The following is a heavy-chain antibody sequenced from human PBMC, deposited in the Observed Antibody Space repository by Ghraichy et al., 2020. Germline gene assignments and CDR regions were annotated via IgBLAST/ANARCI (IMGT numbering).Heavy chain of an antibody. J-gene: IGHJ4*02. V-gene: IGHV3-23*01. Sequence: GGSLRLSWAASGFTFSSYAMSWVRQAPGKGLEWVSAISGSGGSTYYADSVKGRFTISRDNSKNTLYLQMNSLRAEDTAVYYCAKLENVGPRYPIDYWGQGTLVTVSS. CDR3: AKLENVGPRYPIDY. CDR2: ISGSGGST. CDR1: GFTFSSYA. D-gene: IGHD1-1*01.